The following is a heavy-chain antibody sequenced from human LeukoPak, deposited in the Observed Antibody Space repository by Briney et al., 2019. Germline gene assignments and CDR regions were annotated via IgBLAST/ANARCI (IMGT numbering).Heavy chain of an antibody. Sequence: SVKVSCKASGGTFSSYAISWVRQAPGQGLEWMGGVIPIFGTANYAQKFQGRVTITADESTSTAYMELSSLRSEDTAVYYCAIQGYNWNGDYYYGMDVWGQGTTVTVSS. CDR1: GGTFSSYA. J-gene: IGHJ6*02. CDR2: VIPIFGTA. CDR3: AIQGYNWNGDYYYGMDV. D-gene: IGHD1-20*01. V-gene: IGHV1-69*13.